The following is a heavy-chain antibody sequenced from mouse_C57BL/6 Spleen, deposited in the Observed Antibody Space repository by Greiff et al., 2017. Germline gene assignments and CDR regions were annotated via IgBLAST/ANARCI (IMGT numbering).Heavy chain of an antibody. V-gene: IGHV1-26*01. CDR1: GYTFTDYY. CDR3: ARSEYSPYSIDY. CDR2: INPNNGGT. Sequence: VQLQQSGPELVKPGASVKISCKASGYTFTDYYMNWVKQSHGKSLEWIGDINPNNGGTSYNQKFKGKATLTVNKSSSTADIALLSLTSEDASVYYCARSEYSPYSIDYWGQGTSVTVSS. D-gene: IGHD5-1*01. J-gene: IGHJ4*01.